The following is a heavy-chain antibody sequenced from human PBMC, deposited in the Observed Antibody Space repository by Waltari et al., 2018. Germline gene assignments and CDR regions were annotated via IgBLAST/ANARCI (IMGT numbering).Heavy chain of an antibody. CDR1: GFTFGDYA. V-gene: IGHV3-49*04. D-gene: IGHD3-10*01. Sequence: EVQLVESGGGLVQPGRSLRLSLTASGFTFGDYAMSWVRQAPGKGLEGVGVIRSKAYGGTAEYAAPVKGRFTISREDSKSIAYLRMNSLKTEDTAVYYCSSVDYYSDSGSYYPVDHWGQGTLVTVSS. J-gene: IGHJ4*02. CDR2: IRSKAYGGTA. CDR3: SSVDYYSDSGSYYPVDH.